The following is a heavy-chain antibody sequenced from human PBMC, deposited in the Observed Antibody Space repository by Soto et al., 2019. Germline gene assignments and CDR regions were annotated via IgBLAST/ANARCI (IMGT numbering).Heavy chain of an antibody. CDR3: AKDTVGIAAAGLDY. CDR1: GYTFTGYY. D-gene: IGHD6-13*01. V-gene: IGHV1-2*04. CDR2: INPNSGGT. J-gene: IGHJ4*02. Sequence: GASVKVSCKASGYTFTGYYMHWVRQAPGQGLEWMGWINPNSGGTNYAQKFQGWVTMTRDTSISTAYMELSRLRSDDTAVYYCAKDTVGIAAAGLDYWGQGTLVTVSS.